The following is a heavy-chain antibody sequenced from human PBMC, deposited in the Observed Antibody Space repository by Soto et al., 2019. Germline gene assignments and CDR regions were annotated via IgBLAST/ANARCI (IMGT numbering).Heavy chain of an antibody. J-gene: IGHJ6*02. CDR2: IYYSGGT. CDR3: ASANFYFYYGMDV. V-gene: IGHV4-39*01. CDR1: GGSISSSSYY. D-gene: IGHD2-15*01. Sequence: ETLSLTCTVSGGSISSSSYYWGWIRQPPGKGLEWIGSIYYSGGTYYNPSLRSRVIISVDTSKNEFSLKLTSVTAADTAGYYCASANFYFYYGMDVWGQGTTVTVSS.